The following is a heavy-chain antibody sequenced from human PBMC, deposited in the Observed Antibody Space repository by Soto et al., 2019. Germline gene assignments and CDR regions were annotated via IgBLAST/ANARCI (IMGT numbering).Heavy chain of an antibody. Sequence: LETLSLTCTVSGRSISSYYWSWIRQPPGKGLEWIGYIYYSGSTNYNPSPKSRVTISVDTSKNQFSLKLSSVTAADTAVYYCARAYSSSWSFDYWGQGTLVTVSS. V-gene: IGHV4-59*01. CDR3: ARAYSSSWSFDY. J-gene: IGHJ4*02. CDR1: GRSISSYY. D-gene: IGHD6-13*01. CDR2: IYYSGST.